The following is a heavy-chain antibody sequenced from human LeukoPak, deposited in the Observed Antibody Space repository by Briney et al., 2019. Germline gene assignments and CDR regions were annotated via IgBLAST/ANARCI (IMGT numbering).Heavy chain of an antibody. V-gene: IGHV3-11*01. Sequence: PGGSLRLSCAASGFTFRDYYMTWIREAPGQGLEGISYVRCSDENKYYAGSVRGRFAISRENAEKSLFLKMSNVRAEDTAVYYCARAGLGGHYIDYWGQGTLVTVSS. CDR2: VRCSDENK. CDR3: ARAGLGGHYIDY. CDR1: GFTFRDYY. J-gene: IGHJ4*02. D-gene: IGHD2-15*01.